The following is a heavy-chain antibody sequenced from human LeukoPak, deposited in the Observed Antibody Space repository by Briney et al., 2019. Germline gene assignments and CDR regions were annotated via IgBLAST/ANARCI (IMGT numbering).Heavy chain of an antibody. CDR2: ISSCSGNT. CDR3: ARRSYDSSGYYAYYYYYYMDV. D-gene: IGHD3-22*01. Sequence: ASVKVSCKASGYTFTSYGSSWVRQAPGQGLEWMGWISSCSGNTYYAQKHQRRVTMTTDTSTSTAYKELRSLRSDDTAVYYCARRSYDSSGYYAYYYYYYMDVWGKGTTVTVSS. V-gene: IGHV1-18*01. J-gene: IGHJ6*03. CDR1: GYTFTSYG.